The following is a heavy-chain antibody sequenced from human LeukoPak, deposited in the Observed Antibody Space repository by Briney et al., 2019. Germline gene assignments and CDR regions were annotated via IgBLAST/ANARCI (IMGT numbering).Heavy chain of an antibody. D-gene: IGHD3-22*01. Sequence: GGSLRLSCAASGFTFSSYGMHWVRQAPGKGLEWVAVISYDGSNKYYADSVKGRFTISKDNSKNTLYLQMNSLRAEDTAVYYCATQSSGYYYVLGYWGQGTLVTVSS. CDR1: GFTFSSYG. J-gene: IGHJ4*02. V-gene: IGHV3-30*03. CDR3: ATQSSGYYYVLGY. CDR2: ISYDGSNK.